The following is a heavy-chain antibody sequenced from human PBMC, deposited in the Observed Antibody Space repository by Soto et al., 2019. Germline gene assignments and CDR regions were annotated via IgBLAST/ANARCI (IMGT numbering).Heavy chain of an antibody. J-gene: IGHJ4*02. CDR1: GFTFSTYS. CDR3: ARDYSSYGPFDY. Sequence: GGSLRLSCAASGFTFSTYSMHWVRQAPGKGLEWVGVISSDGSNKYYTDSVKGRFTISRDNSKNSLYLQMNSLRAEDTAVYYCARDYSSYGPFDYWGQGTLVTVSS. CDR2: ISSDGSNK. V-gene: IGHV3-30-3*01. D-gene: IGHD5-18*01.